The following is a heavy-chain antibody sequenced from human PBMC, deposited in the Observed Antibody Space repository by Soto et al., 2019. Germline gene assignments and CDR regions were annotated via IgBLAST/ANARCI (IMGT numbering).Heavy chain of an antibody. CDR1: GYTFTSYG. D-gene: IGHD3-3*01. CDR2: ISAYNGNT. V-gene: IGHV1-18*01. CDR3: ARLPSITIFGVVIPGAFDI. Sequence: ASVKVSCKASGYTFTSYGISWVRQAPGQGLEWMGWISAYNGNTNYAQKLQGRVTMTTDTSTSTAYMELRSLRSDDTAVYYCARLPSITIFGVVIPGAFDIWGQGTMVTVSS. J-gene: IGHJ3*02.